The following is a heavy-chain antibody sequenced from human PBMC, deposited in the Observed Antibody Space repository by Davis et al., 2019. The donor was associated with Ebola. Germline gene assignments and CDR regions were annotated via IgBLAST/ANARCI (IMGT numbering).Heavy chain of an antibody. CDR1: GYSFTSYW. CDR3: ARHPRDCSSTSCYEGWFDP. J-gene: IGHJ5*02. V-gene: IGHV5-10-1*01. Sequence: PGGFLRLSCKGSGYSFTSYWISWVRQMPGKGLEWMGRIDPSDSYINYSPSFQGHVTISADKSISTAYLQWSSLKASDTAIYYCARHPRDCSSTSCYEGWFDPWGQGTLVTVSS. D-gene: IGHD2-2*01. CDR2: IDPSDSYI.